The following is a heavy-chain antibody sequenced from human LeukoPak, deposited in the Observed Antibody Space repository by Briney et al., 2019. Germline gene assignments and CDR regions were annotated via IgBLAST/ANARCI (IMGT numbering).Heavy chain of an antibody. V-gene: IGHV1-18*01. J-gene: IGHJ4*02. D-gene: IGHD3-22*01. CDR3: ARDKVPYYYDCTGYAADH. Sequence: ASVKVSRKASGYTFWSYGINWVRQAPGQGLEWMGWISPYSRNTNYAQKLQGRATMTTDTSTSTAYMELGSLRSDDTAVYYCARDKVPYYYDCTGYAADHWGQGTLVTVSS. CDR1: GYTFWSYG. CDR2: ISPYSRNT.